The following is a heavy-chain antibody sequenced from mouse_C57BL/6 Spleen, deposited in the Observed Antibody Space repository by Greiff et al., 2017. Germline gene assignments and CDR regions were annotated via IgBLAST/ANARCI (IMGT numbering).Heavy chain of an antibody. J-gene: IGHJ3*01. CDR1: GYTFTDYE. V-gene: IGHV1-15*01. CDR2: IDPETGGT. Sequence: QVQLQQSGAELVRPGASVTLSCKASGYTFTDYEMHWVKQTPVHGLEWIGAIDPETGGTAYNQKFKGKAILTADKSSSTAYMELRSLTSEDSAVYYCTRRAIYDGYYEGVFAYWGQGTLVTVSA. CDR3: TRRAIYDGYYEGVFAY. D-gene: IGHD2-3*01.